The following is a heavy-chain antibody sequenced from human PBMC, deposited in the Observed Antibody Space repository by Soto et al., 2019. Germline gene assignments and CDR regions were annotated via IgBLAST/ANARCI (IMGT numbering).Heavy chain of an antibody. J-gene: IGHJ5*02. Sequence: GASVKVSCKASGGTFSSYAISWVRQAPGQGLEWMGGIIPIFGTANYAQKFQGRVTITADESTSTAYMELSSLRSEDTAVYYCARDISSSRQYNWFDPWGQGTLVTVSS. D-gene: IGHD6-6*01. V-gene: IGHV1-69*13. CDR3: ARDISSSRQYNWFDP. CDR2: IIPIFGTA. CDR1: GGTFSSYA.